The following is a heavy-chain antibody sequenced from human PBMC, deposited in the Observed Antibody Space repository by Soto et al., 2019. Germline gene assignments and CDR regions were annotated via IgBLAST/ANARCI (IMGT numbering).Heavy chain of an antibody. Sequence: GGSLRLSCAASGFTFSSYAMSWVRQAPGKGLEWVSAISGSGGSTYYADSVKGRFTISRDNSKNTLYLQMNSLRAEDTAVYYCASFCGGDCYSAWSFDYWGQGTLVTVSS. D-gene: IGHD2-21*02. CDR3: ASFCGGDCYSAWSFDY. V-gene: IGHV3-23*01. J-gene: IGHJ4*02. CDR1: GFTFSSYA. CDR2: ISGSGGST.